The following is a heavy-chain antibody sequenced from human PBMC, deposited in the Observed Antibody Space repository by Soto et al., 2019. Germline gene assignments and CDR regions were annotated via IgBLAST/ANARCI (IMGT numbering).Heavy chain of an antibody. Sequence: GASVKVSCKTSGYTFINYHIHWVRQAPGQGLEWMGIINPSGGTTRYGELFWDRVTMTTDTSTTTAYMELRSLRSDDTAVYYCAREAFGVQASWFDPWGQGTLVTVS. CDR1: GYTFINYH. V-gene: IGHV1-46*01. CDR2: INPSGGTT. J-gene: IGHJ5*02. D-gene: IGHD3-10*01. CDR3: AREAFGVQASWFDP.